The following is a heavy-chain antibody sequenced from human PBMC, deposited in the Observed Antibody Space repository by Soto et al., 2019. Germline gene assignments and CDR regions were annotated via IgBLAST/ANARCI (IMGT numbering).Heavy chain of an antibody. D-gene: IGHD5-12*01. CDR1: GFTFSSYA. CDR2: ISGSGGST. J-gene: IGHJ4*02. CDR3: AFPGLRLNRFDY. V-gene: IGHV3-23*01. Sequence: PGGSLRLSCAASGFTFSSYAMSWVRQAPGKGLEWVSAISGSGGSTYYADSVKGRFTISRDNSKNTLYLQMNSLGAEDTAVYYCAFPGLRLNRFDYWGQGTLVTVSS.